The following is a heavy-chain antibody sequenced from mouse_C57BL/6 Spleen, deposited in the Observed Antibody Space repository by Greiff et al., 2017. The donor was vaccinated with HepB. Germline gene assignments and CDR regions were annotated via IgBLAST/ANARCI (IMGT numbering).Heavy chain of an antibody. CDR3: TKDYGSSYVGYWYFDV. V-gene: IGHV6-3*01. CDR2: IRLKSDNYAT. D-gene: IGHD1-1*01. J-gene: IGHJ1*03. CDR1: GFTFSNYW. Sequence: EVKLMESGGGLVQPGGSMKLSCVASGFTFSNYWMNWVRQSPEKGLEWVAQIRLKSDNYATHYAESVKGRFTISRDDSKSSVYLQMNNLRAEDTGIYYCTKDYGSSYVGYWYFDVWGTGTTVTVSS.